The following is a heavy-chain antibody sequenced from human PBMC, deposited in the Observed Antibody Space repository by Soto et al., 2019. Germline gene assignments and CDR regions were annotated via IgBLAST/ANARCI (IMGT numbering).Heavy chain of an antibody. CDR2: INHSGST. Sequence: PSQTLSLTCAVYGGSFSGYYWSWIRQPPGKGLEWIGEINHSGSTNYNPSLKSRVTISVDTSKNQFSLKLSSVTAADTAVYYCARGRPGRYSGYDLKRNWFDPWGQGTLVTVSS. D-gene: IGHD5-12*01. J-gene: IGHJ5*02. CDR3: ARGRPGRYSGYDLKRNWFDP. CDR1: GGSFSGYY. V-gene: IGHV4-34*01.